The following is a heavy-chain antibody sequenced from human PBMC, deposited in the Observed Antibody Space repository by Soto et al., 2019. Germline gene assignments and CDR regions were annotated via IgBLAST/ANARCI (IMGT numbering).Heavy chain of an antibody. CDR2: IIPILGIT. J-gene: IGHJ4*02. CDR1: GGTFSSYT. Sequence: QVQLVQSGAEMKKPGSSVKVSCKASGGTFSSYTFSWVRQAPGQGPEWMGVIIPILGITNYAQKFQGRVTITADKSTSTAYMELSSLRSEDTAVYYCARGRNIAVAGHFDYWGQGTLVTVSS. V-gene: IGHV1-69*02. D-gene: IGHD6-19*01. CDR3: ARGRNIAVAGHFDY.